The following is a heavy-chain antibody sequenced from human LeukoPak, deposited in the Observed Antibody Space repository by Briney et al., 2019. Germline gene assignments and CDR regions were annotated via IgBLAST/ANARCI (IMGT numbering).Heavy chain of an antibody. D-gene: IGHD3-16*01. CDR1: GFTFSSYW. Sequence: GGSLRLSCAGSGFTFSSYWMSWVRQAPGNGLEWVANIDPDGSEKYHLDSVKGRFTISRDNAKTSLYLQMNSLRAEDTAVYYCARDRGGDYTDVWGKGTTVTVSS. J-gene: IGHJ6*03. V-gene: IGHV3-7*01. CDR2: IDPDGSEK. CDR3: ARDRGGDYTDV.